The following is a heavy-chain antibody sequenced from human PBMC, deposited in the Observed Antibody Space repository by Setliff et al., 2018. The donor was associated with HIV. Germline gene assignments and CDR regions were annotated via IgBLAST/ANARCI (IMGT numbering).Heavy chain of an antibody. Sequence: SETLSLTCAVYGGSFSDYYWNWIRQPPGKGLEWIGEINHSGSTNYNPSLKSRVTISLDTSKNQFSLKLSSVTAADTAVYYCAGFGELLDYYYGMDVWGQGTTVTVSS. CDR3: AGFGELLDYYYGMDV. V-gene: IGHV4-34*01. D-gene: IGHD3-10*01. CDR1: GGSFSDYY. CDR2: INHSGST. J-gene: IGHJ6*02.